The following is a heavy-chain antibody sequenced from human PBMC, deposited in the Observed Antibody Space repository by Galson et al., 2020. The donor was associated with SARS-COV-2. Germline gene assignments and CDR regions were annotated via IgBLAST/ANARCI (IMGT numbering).Heavy chain of an antibody. CDR3: AKTSPPSITIFGVAPDY. Sequence: AGSLRLSCKASGFNLNSSAMTWVRQAPGRGLEWVSVISGSGGPAYYADSVKGRFTISRDNPKNTVYLQMNSLRAEDTAVYYCAKTSPPSITIFGVAPDYWGQGTLVTVSS. CDR2: ISGSGGPA. J-gene: IGHJ4*02. D-gene: IGHD3-3*01. V-gene: IGHV3-23*01. CDR1: GFNLNSSA.